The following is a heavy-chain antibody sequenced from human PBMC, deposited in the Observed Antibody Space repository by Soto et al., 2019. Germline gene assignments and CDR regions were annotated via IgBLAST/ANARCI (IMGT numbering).Heavy chain of an antibody. CDR2: INPIIGNT. CDR1: GCGFSIYA. V-gene: IGHV1-8*03. Sequence: SVNVYWKAAGCGFSIYAISWGRQAPRQGLEWMGGINPIIGNTNYVQKFQGRVTITRNTSINTAYMELNSLRSEDTAVYYCASGYYDSSGSYGMDVWGQGTTVTVSS. D-gene: IGHD3-22*01. CDR3: ASGYYDSSGSYGMDV. J-gene: IGHJ6*02.